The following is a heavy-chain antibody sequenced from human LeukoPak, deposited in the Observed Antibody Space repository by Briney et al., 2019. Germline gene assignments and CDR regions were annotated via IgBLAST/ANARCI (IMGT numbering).Heavy chain of an antibody. CDR3: ARLPISYSSSSRPPFDY. D-gene: IGHD6-6*01. Sequence: GESLKISCKGSGYSFTSYWIGWVRQMPGKGLEWMGIIYPGDSDTRYSPSFQGQVTISADKSISTAYLQWSSLKASDTAMYHCARLPISYSSSSRPPFDYWGQGTLVTVSS. CDR1: GYSFTSYW. V-gene: IGHV5-51*01. J-gene: IGHJ4*02. CDR2: IYPGDSDT.